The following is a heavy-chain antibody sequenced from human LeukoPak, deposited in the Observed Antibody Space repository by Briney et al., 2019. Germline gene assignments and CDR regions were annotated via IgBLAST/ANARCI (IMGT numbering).Heavy chain of an antibody. Sequence: GGSLRLSCAASGFTFSTYWMRWVRHAPGKGLLWVSRINSDGSSTIYADSVKGRFTISRDNAKNTLYLQMNSLRAEDTALYYCAKGYPWFGVPADYYYGMDVWGQGTTVTVSS. CDR1: GFTFSTYW. J-gene: IGHJ6*02. D-gene: IGHD3-10*01. V-gene: IGHV3-74*01. CDR3: AKGYPWFGVPADYYYGMDV. CDR2: INSDGSST.